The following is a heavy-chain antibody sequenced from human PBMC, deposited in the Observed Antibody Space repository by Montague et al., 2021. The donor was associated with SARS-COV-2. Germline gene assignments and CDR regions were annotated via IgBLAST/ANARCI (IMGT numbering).Heavy chain of an antibody. CDR3: SRGGLGNRGFDY. D-gene: IGHD3/OR15-3a*01. J-gene: IGHJ4*02. CDR1: DVSLSTSTW. V-gene: IGHV4-4*02. Sequence: SETLSLTCVVSDVSLSTSTWWSWFLQSPGKGLEWVVEIYLSGFTHYNPXFKSRVGISLDDSSSQFSLRLTSVTAADTAVYFCSRGGLGNRGFDYWGQGTLVTVSS. CDR2: IYLSGFT.